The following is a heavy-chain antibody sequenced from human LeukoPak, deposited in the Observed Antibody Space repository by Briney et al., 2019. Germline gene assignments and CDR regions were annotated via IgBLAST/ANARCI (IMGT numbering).Heavy chain of an antibody. CDR1: GFTFSSSA. V-gene: IGHV3-23*01. D-gene: IGHD5-24*01. Sequence: GGSLRLSCAASGFTFSSSAMSWVRQAPGKGLEWVSAISGSGGTTYYADSVKGRFTISRDNSKNTLSLQMNSLRAEDTAVYYCAKDQRDGYNWDAFDIWGQGTMVTVSS. CDR2: ISGSGGTT. CDR3: AKDQRDGYNWDAFDI. J-gene: IGHJ3*02.